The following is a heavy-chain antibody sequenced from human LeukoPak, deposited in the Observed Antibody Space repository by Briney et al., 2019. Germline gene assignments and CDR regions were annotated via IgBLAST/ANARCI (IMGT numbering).Heavy chain of an antibody. CDR3: ARAGLPGGFDI. CDR2: INPNSGGT. J-gene: IGHJ3*02. D-gene: IGHD3-16*01. V-gene: IGHV1-2*02. CDR1: GYTFTGLY. Sequence: ASLKVSCKASGYTFTGLYIHWVRQAPGQGLEWMGWINPNSGGTKYAQKFQGRVTMSRDTSISTAYMELSRLRSDDTAVYYCARAGLPGGFDIWGQGTMVTVSS.